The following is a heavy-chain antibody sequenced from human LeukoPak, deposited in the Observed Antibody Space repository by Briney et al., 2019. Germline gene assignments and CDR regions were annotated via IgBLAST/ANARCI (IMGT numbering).Heavy chain of an antibody. J-gene: IGHJ4*02. V-gene: IGHV4-39*02. CDR1: GGSISSSSYY. CDR3: AREEGDY. CDR2: IYYSGGT. Sequence: SETLSLTCTVSGGSISSSSYYWGWIRQPPGKGLEWIGSIYYSGGTYYNPSLKSRVTISVDTSKNQFSLKLSSVTAADTAVYYCAREEGDYWGQGTLVTVSS.